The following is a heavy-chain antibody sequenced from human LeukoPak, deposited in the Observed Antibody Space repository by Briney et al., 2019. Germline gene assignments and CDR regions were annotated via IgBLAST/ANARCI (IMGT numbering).Heavy chain of an antibody. V-gene: IGHV4-34*01. Sequence: SETLSLTCAVYGGSFSGYYWSWIRQPPGKGLEWIGEINHSGSTNYNPSLKSRVTTSVDTSKNQFSLKLSSVTAADTAVYYCARGLTRYCSGGSCYFLPWFDPWGQGTLVTVSS. CDR3: ARGLTRYCSGGSCYFLPWFDP. CDR1: GGSFSGYY. CDR2: INHSGST. D-gene: IGHD2-15*01. J-gene: IGHJ5*02.